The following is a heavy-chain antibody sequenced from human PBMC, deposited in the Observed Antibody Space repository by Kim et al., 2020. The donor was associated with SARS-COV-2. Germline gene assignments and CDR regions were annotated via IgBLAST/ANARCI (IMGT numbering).Heavy chain of an antibody. J-gene: IGHJ4*02. Sequence: PPHTSRVTISVGTSKTQFSLKLNSVTAADTAVYYCARATTTIFGVVSEFDYWGQGTLVTVSS. D-gene: IGHD3-3*01. CDR3: ARATTTIFGVVSEFDY. V-gene: IGHV4-31*02.